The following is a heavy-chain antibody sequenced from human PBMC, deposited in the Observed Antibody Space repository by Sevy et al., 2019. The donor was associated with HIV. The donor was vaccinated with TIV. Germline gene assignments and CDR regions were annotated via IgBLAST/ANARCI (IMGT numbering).Heavy chain of an antibody. CDR2: INWNGVGT. CDR3: ASERSCGGDCYYFDY. Sequence: GGSLRLSCAASGLNFDDYGMSWVRQAPGKGLEWGSAINWNGVGTSYADSVKGRFTISRDNAKNSPYVQMNSLRAEDTALYYCASERSCGGDCYYFDYWGQRTLVTVSS. J-gene: IGHJ4*02. D-gene: IGHD2-21*02. CDR1: GLNFDDYG. V-gene: IGHV3-20*04.